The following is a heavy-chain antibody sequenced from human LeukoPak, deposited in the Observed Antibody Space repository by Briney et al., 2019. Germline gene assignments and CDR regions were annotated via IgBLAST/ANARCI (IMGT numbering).Heavy chain of an antibody. J-gene: IGHJ4*02. CDR3: TRHNRYSGVFDY. D-gene: IGHD3-10*01. Sequence: IRSKANSCATDYAASVKGRFTISRDDSKNTAYLQMNSLKTEDTAVYYCTRHNRYSGVFDYWGQGTLVTVSS. V-gene: IGHV3-73*01. CDR2: IRSKANSCAT.